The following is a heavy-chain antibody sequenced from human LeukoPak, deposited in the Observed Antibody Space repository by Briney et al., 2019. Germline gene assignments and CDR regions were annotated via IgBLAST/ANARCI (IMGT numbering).Heavy chain of an antibody. CDR3: ARGDDYYYYYMDV. D-gene: IGHD5-24*01. CDR1: GFTFSSYA. J-gene: IGHJ6*03. CDR2: ISGSGGST. Sequence: GGSLRLSCAASGFTFSSYAMSRVRQAPGKGLEWVSAISGSGGSTYYADSVKGRFTISRDNSKNTLYLQMNSLRAEDTAVYYCARGDDYYYYYMDVWGKGTTVTVSS. V-gene: IGHV3-23*01.